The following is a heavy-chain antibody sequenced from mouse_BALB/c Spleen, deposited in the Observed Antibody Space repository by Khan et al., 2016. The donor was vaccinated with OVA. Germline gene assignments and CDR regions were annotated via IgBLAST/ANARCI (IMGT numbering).Heavy chain of an antibody. V-gene: IGHV14-3*02. D-gene: IGHD2-1*01. CDR1: GFNIKDTY. CDR3: ATLYGNHFDY. J-gene: IGHJ3*01. Sequence: VRLQQSGAELVKPGASVKLSCTGSGFNIKDTYMHWMNQRPEQGLEWIGRIDPANGDTKYGPKFQDKATLTADTSSNTAYLQLRSLTSEDTAVYFCATLYGNHFDYWGQGTLVSVS. CDR2: IDPANGDT.